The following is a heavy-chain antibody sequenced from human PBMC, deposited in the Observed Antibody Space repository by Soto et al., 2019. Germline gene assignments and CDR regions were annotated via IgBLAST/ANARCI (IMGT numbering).Heavy chain of an antibody. CDR2: IKQDGFEK. Sequence: GGSLRLSCAASGFTFSRYWMSWVRQAPGKGLEWVANIKQDGFEKYYVDSVKERFTISRDNAKNSLFLQMNSLRADDTAVYYCARGLVVAATRGPLDYWGPGILVTVSS. J-gene: IGHJ4*02. V-gene: IGHV3-7*03. D-gene: IGHD2-15*01. CDR1: GFTFSRYW. CDR3: ARGLVVAATRGPLDY.